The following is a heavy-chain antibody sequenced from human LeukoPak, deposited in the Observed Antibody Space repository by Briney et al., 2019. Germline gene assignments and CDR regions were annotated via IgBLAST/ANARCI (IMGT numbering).Heavy chain of an antibody. D-gene: IGHD6-19*01. CDR2: INTDGSST. CDR3: ARALAVAASGPLDI. J-gene: IGHJ3*02. V-gene: IGHV3-74*03. CDR1: GFTFSSYA. Sequence: GGSLRLSCAASGFTFSSYAMSWVRQAPGKGLVWVSRINTDGSSTTYADSVKGRFTISRDNAYNTLYLQMNSLRADDTAVYFCARALAVAASGPLDIWGQGTMVTVSS.